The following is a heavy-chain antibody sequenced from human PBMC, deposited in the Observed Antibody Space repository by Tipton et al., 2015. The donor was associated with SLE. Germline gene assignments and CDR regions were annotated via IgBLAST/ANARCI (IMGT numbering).Heavy chain of an antibody. Sequence: QSGAEVKKPGSSVKVSCKASGGTFSSHSISWVRQAPGQGLEWMGGIIPIYGTPIYAQRFQGRVAITTDESTSTVYMELSSLRSEDTAVYYCARVGYDFWGLDVWGEGTTVTVSS. V-gene: IGHV1-69*05. CDR1: GGTFSSHS. CDR2: IIPIYGTP. CDR3: ARVGYDFWGLDV. J-gene: IGHJ6*04. D-gene: IGHD3-3*01.